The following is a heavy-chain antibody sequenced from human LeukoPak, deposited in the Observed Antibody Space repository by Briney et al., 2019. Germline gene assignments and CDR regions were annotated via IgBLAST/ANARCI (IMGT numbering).Heavy chain of an antibody. CDR3: ARDAQYSYGTGY. J-gene: IGHJ4*02. D-gene: IGHD5-18*01. Sequence: ASVKVSFKASGYTFTIYAMHWVRQAPGQRLEWMGWINAGNGNTKYSQKFQGRVTITRDTSASTAYMELSSLRSEDTAVYYCARDAQYSYGTGYWGQGTLVTVSS. CDR1: GYTFTIYA. V-gene: IGHV1-3*01. CDR2: INAGNGNT.